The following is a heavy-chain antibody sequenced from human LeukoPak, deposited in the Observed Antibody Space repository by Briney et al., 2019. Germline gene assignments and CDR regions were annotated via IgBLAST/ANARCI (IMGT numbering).Heavy chain of an antibody. CDR1: GFTFKSDA. CDR2: ISGSGSSA. Sequence: GGSLRLSCEASGFTFKSDAMNWVRQAPGKGLEWVSAISGSGSSAYCADSVKGRFTVSIDNTKNTLYLQMSSLRVEDTALYFCANARLWGRGGYHYYYMAVWGKGTAVTISS. J-gene: IGHJ6*03. V-gene: IGHV3-23*01. CDR3: ANARLWGRGGYHYYYMAV. D-gene: IGHD4/OR15-4a*01.